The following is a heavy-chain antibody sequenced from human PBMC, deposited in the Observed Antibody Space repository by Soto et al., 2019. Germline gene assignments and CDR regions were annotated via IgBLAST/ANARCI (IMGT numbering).Heavy chain of an antibody. D-gene: IGHD3-22*01. Sequence: SETLSLTCTVSGGSISSGGYYWSWIRQHPGKGLEWIGYIYYSGSTYYNPSLKSRVTISVDTSKNQFSLKLSSVTAADTAVYYCARGLTYYYDSSGYNYFDYWGQGTLVTVSS. CDR1: GGSISSGGYY. CDR3: ARGLTYYYDSSGYNYFDY. J-gene: IGHJ4*02. CDR2: IYYSGST. V-gene: IGHV4-31*03.